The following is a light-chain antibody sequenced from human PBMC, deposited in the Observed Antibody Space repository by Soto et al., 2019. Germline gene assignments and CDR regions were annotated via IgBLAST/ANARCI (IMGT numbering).Light chain of an antibody. CDR3: QQYGSSLPIT. V-gene: IGKV3-20*01. Sequence: EIVLTQSPATLSLSPGERATLSCRASQSVSSYLAGYQQKPGQAPPLLIYGAATRATASPARCIGSGSGTDFILPISRLEPEDFSVYYCQQYGSSLPITFGQGTRLEIK. J-gene: IGKJ5*01. CDR1: QSVSSY. CDR2: GAA.